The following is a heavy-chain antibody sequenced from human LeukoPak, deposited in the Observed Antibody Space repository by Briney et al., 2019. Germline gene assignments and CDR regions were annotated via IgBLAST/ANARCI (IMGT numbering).Heavy chain of an antibody. V-gene: IGHV3-23*01. CDR2: ISGSGGST. Sequence: PGGSLRLSCAASGFTFSSYAMSWVRQAPGKGLEWVSAISGSGGSTYYADSVKGRFTISRDNSKNTLYLQMNSLRDEDTAVYYCARELVVGATISTDALEIWGQGTRVTVSS. CDR3: ARELVVGATISTDALEI. CDR1: GFTFSSYA. J-gene: IGHJ3*02. D-gene: IGHD1-26*01.